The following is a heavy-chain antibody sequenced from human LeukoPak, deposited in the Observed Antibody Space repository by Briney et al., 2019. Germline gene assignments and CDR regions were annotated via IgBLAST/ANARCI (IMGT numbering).Heavy chain of an antibody. V-gene: IGHV3-33*01. CDR3: ARDRYYGSGNFDY. J-gene: IGHJ4*02. D-gene: IGHD3-10*01. Sequence: PGGSLRLSCAASGFTFSSYGMHWVRQAPGKGLEWVAVIWYGGSNNYYADSVKGRFTISRDNSKNTLYLQMNSLRAEDTAVYYCARDRYYGSGNFDYWGQGTLVTVSS. CDR1: GFTFSSYG. CDR2: IWYGGSNN.